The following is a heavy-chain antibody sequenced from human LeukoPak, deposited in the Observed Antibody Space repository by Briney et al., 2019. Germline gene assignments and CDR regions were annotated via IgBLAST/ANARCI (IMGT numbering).Heavy chain of an antibody. CDR1: GGSISSGSYY. V-gene: IGHV4-61*02. D-gene: IGHD5-24*01. CDR3: ARASRGNDGYNLNFDY. CDR2: VYISGST. Sequence: PSETLSLTCTVSGGSISSGSYYWNWIRQPAGKGLEWIGRVYISGSTNYNPSLKSRVTISVDTSKNQFSLELSSVTAADTAVYYCARASRGNDGYNLNFDYWGQGTLVTVSS. J-gene: IGHJ4*02.